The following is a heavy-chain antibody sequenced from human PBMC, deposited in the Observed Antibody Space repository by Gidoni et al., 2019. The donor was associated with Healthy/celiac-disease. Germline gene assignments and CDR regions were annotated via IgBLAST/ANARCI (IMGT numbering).Heavy chain of an antibody. V-gene: IGHV4-59*01. D-gene: IGHD4-17*01. CDR2: IYYSGST. Sequence: QVQLQESGPGLVKPSETLSLTCTVSGGSIRSYYWSWIRQPPGKGLEWIGYIYYSGSTNYNPSLKSRVTISVDTSKNQFSLKLSSVTAADTAVYYCAREKGDYGGNQPSGYYYYYGMDVWGQGTTVTVSS. J-gene: IGHJ6*02. CDR3: AREKGDYGGNQPSGYYYYYGMDV. CDR1: GGSIRSYY.